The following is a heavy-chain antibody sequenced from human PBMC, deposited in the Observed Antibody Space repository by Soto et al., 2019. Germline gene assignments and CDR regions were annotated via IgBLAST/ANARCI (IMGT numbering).Heavy chain of an antibody. CDR3: ARLNDVWSGYWYGMDV. CDR1: GGSISSSSYY. CDR2: IYYSVST. D-gene: IGHD3-3*01. Sequence: QLQLQESGPGLVKPSETLSLTCTVSGGSISSSSYYWGWIRQPPGKGLEWIGSIYYSVSTYYNPSLKSRVTISVDTSKTQFSLELTSVTAADTAVYYCARLNDVWSGYWYGMDVWGQGTTVTVSS. V-gene: IGHV4-39*01. J-gene: IGHJ6*02.